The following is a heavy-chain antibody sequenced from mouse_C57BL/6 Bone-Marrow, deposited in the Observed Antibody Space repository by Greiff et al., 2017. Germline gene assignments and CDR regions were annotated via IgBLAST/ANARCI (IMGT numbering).Heavy chain of an antibody. CDR3: ARSVRIWFAY. CDR1: GYTFTSYW. Sequence: QVQLQQPGAELVKPGASVKMSCKASGYTFTSYWITWVKQRPGQGLEWIGDIYPGSGSTNYNEKFKSKATLTVDKSSSTAYMQLSSLTSEDSAVYYCARSVRIWFAYWGQGTLVTVSA. J-gene: IGHJ3*01. V-gene: IGHV1-55*01. CDR2: IYPGSGST. D-gene: IGHD1-1*01.